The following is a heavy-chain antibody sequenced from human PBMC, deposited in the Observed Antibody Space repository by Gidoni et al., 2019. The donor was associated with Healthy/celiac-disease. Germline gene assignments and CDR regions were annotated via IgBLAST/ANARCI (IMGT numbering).Heavy chain of an antibody. CDR1: GFTFSSYA. V-gene: IGHV3-30-3*01. Sequence: QVQLVQSGGGVVQPGRSLRLSCAAYGFTFSSYALHWVRQAPGKGLEWVAVISYDGSNKYSAGSVKGRFTISRDNSKNTLYLQMNSLRAEDTAVYYCAREIGCGGDCYPPHYYMDVWGKGTTVTVSS. CDR2: ISYDGSNK. D-gene: IGHD2-21*02. CDR3: AREIGCGGDCYPPHYYMDV. J-gene: IGHJ6*03.